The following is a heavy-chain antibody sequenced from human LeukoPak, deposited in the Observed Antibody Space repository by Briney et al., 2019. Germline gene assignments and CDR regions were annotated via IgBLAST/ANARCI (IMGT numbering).Heavy chain of an antibody. CDR3: ASGYNYGPPF. J-gene: IGHJ4*02. CDR1: GYTFTGYY. Sequence: ASVKVSCKASGYTFTGYYIHWVRQAPGQGLEWMGWINPNNGGTNYAQKFQGRVTMTRDTSNSTAYMELSSLRSDDTAVYYCASGYNYGPPFWGQGTLVTVSS. V-gene: IGHV1-2*02. CDR2: INPNNGGT. D-gene: IGHD5-18*01.